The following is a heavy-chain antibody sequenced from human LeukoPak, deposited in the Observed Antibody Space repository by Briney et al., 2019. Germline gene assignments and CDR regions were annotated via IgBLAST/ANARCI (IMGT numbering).Heavy chain of an antibody. CDR1: GVTFSTYA. D-gene: IGHD1-26*01. CDR3: AKGVVGVTSPNSLDY. Sequence: GGSLRLSCAASGVTFSTYAMTWVRQTPGKGLEWVSAITGSGVSTFYADSVKGRFTTSRDNSKNTLFLQMNSLRAEDTAVYYCAKGVVGVTSPNSLDYWGQGTMVTVSS. V-gene: IGHV3-23*01. J-gene: IGHJ4*02. CDR2: ITGSGVST.